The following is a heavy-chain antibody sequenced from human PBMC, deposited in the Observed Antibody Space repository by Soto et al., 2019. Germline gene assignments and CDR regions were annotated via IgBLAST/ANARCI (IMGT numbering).Heavy chain of an antibody. J-gene: IGHJ6*02. CDR2: IYWDDDN. CDR3: AHTGGRGAAMAV. Sequence: QITLKESGPTLVKPTQTLTLTCTFSGFSVSTSGVGVAWIRQPPGKALEWLALIYWDDDNRYSPFLQSRVTITKDNSKNQVVLTMNNMDTVDTATYYCAHTGGRGAAMAVWGQGTPDTVSS. D-gene: IGHD2-15*01. V-gene: IGHV2-5*02. CDR1: GFSVSTSGVG.